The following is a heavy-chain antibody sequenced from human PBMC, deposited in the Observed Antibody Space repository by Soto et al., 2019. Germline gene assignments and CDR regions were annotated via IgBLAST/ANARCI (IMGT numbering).Heavy chain of an antibody. J-gene: IGHJ4*02. CDR3: ANVQQLSRAAVDY. CDR1: GFTFSSYG. D-gene: IGHD6-13*01. V-gene: IGHV3-30*18. CDR2: ISYDGSNK. Sequence: GGSLRLSCAASGFTFSSYGMHWVRQAPGKGLEWVAVISYDGSNKYYADSVKGRFTISRDNSKNTLYLQMNSLRAEDTAVYYCANVQQLSRAAVDYWGQGTLVTVSS.